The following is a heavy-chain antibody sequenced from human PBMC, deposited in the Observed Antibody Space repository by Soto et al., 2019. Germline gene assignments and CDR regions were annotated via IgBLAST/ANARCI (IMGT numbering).Heavy chain of an antibody. CDR1: GYTLTEFS. V-gene: IGHV1-24*01. J-gene: IGHJ4*02. CDR3: AINVGNPVRGDY. D-gene: IGHD3-10*01. Sequence: ASVNGSCKVSGYTLTEFSMHWVRQAPGKGLEWMGGFDPEDGETIYAQKFQGRVTMTEDTSTDTAYMELSSLRSEDTAVYYCAINVGNPVRGDYWGQRTLVTVSS. CDR2: FDPEDGET.